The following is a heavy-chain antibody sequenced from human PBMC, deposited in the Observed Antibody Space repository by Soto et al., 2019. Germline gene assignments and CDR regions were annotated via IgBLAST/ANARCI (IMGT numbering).Heavy chain of an antibody. CDR2: IIPVFGTP. CDR3: ARESRGMSYYYYGMDV. Sequence: SLKGSWKAAGGALSTYAISWGRHATRQGLEWMGGIIPVFGTPNSAQKFQDRVTITADESTSTAYMELSRLRSEDTAVYYCARESRGMSYYYYGMDVWGQGTTVTVSS. V-gene: IGHV1-69*13. D-gene: IGHD2-15*01. J-gene: IGHJ6*02. CDR1: GGALSTYA.